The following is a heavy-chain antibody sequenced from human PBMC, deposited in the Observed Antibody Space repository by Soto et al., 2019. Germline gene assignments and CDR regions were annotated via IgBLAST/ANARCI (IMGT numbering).Heavy chain of an antibody. CDR1: GFTFSSYG. CDR2: ISYDGSKK. V-gene: IGHV3-30*18. CDR3: AKKGYPGYDLSHFDY. D-gene: IGHD5-12*01. Sequence: QVQLVESGGGVVQPGRSLRLSCAASGFTFSSYGMHWVRQAPGKGLEWLAVISYDGSKKYNADSVKGRITISRDNSKNTLDLQRNTLRPEDTAVYYCAKKGYPGYDLSHFDYWGQGTLVTVSS. J-gene: IGHJ4*02.